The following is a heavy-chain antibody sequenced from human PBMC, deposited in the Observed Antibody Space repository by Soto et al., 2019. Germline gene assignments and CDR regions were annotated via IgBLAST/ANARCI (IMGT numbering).Heavy chain of an antibody. J-gene: IGHJ4*02. CDR3: ARDMGMAPIPTFEY. Sequence: ASVKVSCKASGYTFTGYYMHWVRQAPGQGLEWMGWINPNSGGTNYAQKFQGRVTMTRDTSISTAYMELSRLRSDDTAVYYCARDMGMAPIPTFEYWGQGTLVTVSS. CDR1: GYTFTGYY. D-gene: IGHD7-27*01. V-gene: IGHV1-2*02. CDR2: INPNSGGT.